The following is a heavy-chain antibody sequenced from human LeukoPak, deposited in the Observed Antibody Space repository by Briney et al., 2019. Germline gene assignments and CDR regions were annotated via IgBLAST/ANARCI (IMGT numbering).Heavy chain of an antibody. CDR3: ARGLTVTSLFYHYYYGMDV. V-gene: IGHV1-8*01. J-gene: IGHJ6*02. CDR2: MNPNSGNT. D-gene: IGHD4-17*01. CDR1: GYTFTSYD. Sequence: GASVKVSCKASGYTFTSYDINWVRQAPGQGLEWMGWMNPNSGNTGYAQKFQGRVTMTRNTSISTAYMELSSLRSEDTAVYYCARGLTVTSLFYHYYYGMDVWGQGTTVTVSS.